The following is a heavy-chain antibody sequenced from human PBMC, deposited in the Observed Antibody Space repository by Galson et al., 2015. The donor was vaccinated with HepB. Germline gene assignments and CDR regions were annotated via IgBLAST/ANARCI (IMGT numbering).Heavy chain of an antibody. CDR3: ARVGYYDTGGYYYVGYAFDI. V-gene: IGHV3-11*01. Sequence: SLRLSCAASGFTLSDYYMSWIRQAPGKGLEWVSYISSSGSTIYHADSVKGRFTISRDTANNSLCLQMNSLRAEDTAVYYCARVGYYDTGGYYYVGYAFDIWGQGTMVTVSS. D-gene: IGHD3-22*01. CDR1: GFTLSDYY. J-gene: IGHJ3*02. CDR2: ISSSGSTI.